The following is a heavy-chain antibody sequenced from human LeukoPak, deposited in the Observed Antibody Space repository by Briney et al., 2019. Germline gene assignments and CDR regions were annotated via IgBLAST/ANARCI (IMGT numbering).Heavy chain of an antibody. CDR1: GGSISSYY. J-gene: IGHJ3*01. CDR3: ARYIVSYPHDAFDV. V-gene: IGHV4-59*01. Sequence: SETLSLTCTVSGGSISSYYWSWIRQPPGKGLEWIGYIYYSGSTSYNPSLKSRVTISVDTSKKQFSLKLSSVTAADTAFYYCARYIVSYPHDAFDVWGQGTMVTVSS. D-gene: IGHD1-26*01. CDR2: IYYSGST.